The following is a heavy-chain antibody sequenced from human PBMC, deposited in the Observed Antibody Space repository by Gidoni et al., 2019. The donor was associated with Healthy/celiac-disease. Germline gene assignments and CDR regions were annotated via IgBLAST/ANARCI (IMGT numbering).Heavy chain of an antibody. CDR1: GFTFSNHA. D-gene: IGHD6-19*01. Sequence: EVPLLESGGGLVQPGGSLRLSCGASGFTFSNHAMSWVRQAPGRGVGWVSAISDSSSSTYYADSVKGRFTIFRDNSKNMLYLQMNSLRVEDTAVYYCVPVAGTGFWGQGTLVTVSS. V-gene: IGHV3-23*01. CDR2: ISDSSSST. J-gene: IGHJ4*02. CDR3: VPVAGTGF.